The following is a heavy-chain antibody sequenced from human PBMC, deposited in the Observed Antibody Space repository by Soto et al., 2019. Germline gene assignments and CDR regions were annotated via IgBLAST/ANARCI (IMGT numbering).Heavy chain of an antibody. V-gene: IGHV1-69*02. CDR2: IIPILGIA. J-gene: IGHJ3*02. CDR3: ARQITMIKGDAFDI. D-gene: IGHD3-22*01. Sequence: QVQLVQSGAEVKKPGSSVKVSCKASGGTFSSYTISWVRQAPGQGLEWMGRIIPILGIANYAQKFQGRVTITSDKSTSTAYMERSSLRSEDTAVYYGARQITMIKGDAFDIWGQGTMVTVSS. CDR1: GGTFSSYT.